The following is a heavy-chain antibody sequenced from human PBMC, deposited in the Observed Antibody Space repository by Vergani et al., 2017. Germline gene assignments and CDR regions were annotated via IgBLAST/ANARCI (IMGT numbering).Heavy chain of an antibody. CDR2: IWYDGSNK. J-gene: IGHJ6*02. V-gene: IGHV3-33*01. Sequence: QVQLVESGGGVVQPGRSLRLSCAASGFTFSSYGMHWVRQAPGKGLEWVAVIWYDGSNKYYADSVKGRFTISRDNSKNTLYLQMNSLRAEDTAVYYCARETNIYCSSTSCYYYGMDVWGQGTTVTVSS. D-gene: IGHD2-2*01. CDR3: ARETNIYCSSTSCYYYGMDV. CDR1: GFTFSSYG.